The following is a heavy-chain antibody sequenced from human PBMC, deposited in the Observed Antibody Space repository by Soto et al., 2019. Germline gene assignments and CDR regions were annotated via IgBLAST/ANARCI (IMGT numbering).Heavy chain of an antibody. V-gene: IGHV5-10-1*01. Sequence: GESLDSSCKGSGYSFTSYLISWVRQMPGKGLEWMGRIDPSDSYTNYSPSFQGHVTISADKSISTAYLQWSSLKASDTAMYYCARNMVRGVTKVYYYYGMDVWGQGTTVTVSS. CDR1: GYSFTSYL. CDR2: IDPSDSYT. D-gene: IGHD3-10*01. J-gene: IGHJ6*02. CDR3: ARNMVRGVTKVYYYYGMDV.